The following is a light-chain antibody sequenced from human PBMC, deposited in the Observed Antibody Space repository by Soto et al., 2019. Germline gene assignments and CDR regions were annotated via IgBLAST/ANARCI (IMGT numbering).Light chain of an antibody. CDR3: SSYTSIYV. Sequence: QLVLTQPASVSGSPGQSITISCTGTSSDVGNYKYVSWYQQHPGKAPKLMIYEVSNRPSGVSNRFSGSKSGNTASLTISGLQAEDETDYYCSSYTSIYVFGTGTKLTVL. V-gene: IGLV2-14*01. CDR2: EVS. J-gene: IGLJ1*01. CDR1: SSDVGNYKY.